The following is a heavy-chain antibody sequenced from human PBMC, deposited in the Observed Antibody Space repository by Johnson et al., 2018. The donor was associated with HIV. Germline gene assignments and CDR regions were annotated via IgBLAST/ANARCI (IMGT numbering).Heavy chain of an antibody. CDR1: GVTFSSHA. CDR3: ARDTDIVVVPARGDAFDI. V-gene: IGHV3-30*04. Sequence: VQLVESGGGVVQPGRSLRLSCAASGVTFSSHAMHWVRQAPGKGLDWVTVISYDGSNKYYADSVKGRFPISRDNSKNTLYLQMNSLRAEDTAVYYCARDTDIVVVPARGDAFDIWGQGTMVTVSS. CDR2: ISYDGSNK. D-gene: IGHD2-2*01. J-gene: IGHJ3*02.